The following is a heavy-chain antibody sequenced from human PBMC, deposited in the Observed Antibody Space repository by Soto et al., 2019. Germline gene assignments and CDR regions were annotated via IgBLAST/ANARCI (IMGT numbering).Heavy chain of an antibody. J-gene: IGHJ5*01. D-gene: IGHD1-7*01. CDR1: GYTFTSFG. CDR3: ARDVSWRGELS. CDR2: ISPFSGIT. Sequence: ASVKVSCKASGYTFTSFGMSWVRQAPGQGLEWMGWISPFSGITYYAQKLQGRVTMTTDTSTNTAYMELRSLRSDDTAVYYCARDVSWRGELSWGQGTLVTVSS. V-gene: IGHV1-18*04.